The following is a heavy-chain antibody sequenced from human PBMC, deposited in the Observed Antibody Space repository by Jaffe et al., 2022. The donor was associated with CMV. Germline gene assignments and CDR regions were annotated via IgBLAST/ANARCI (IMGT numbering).Heavy chain of an antibody. CDR1: GYTFSHYY. CDR2: ISPSGDPI. D-gene: IGHD4-17*01. J-gene: IGHJ6*02. CDR3: ARVNRGGDYGDSGGMDV. V-gene: IGHV3-11*01. Sequence: QVQLVESGGGLVTPGGSLRLSCAASGYTFSHYYMNWVRQAPGKGLEWVSYISPSGDPIYYADSVKGRFTSSRANAKNSLFLEMSSLRADDTAVYYCARVNRGGDYGDSGGMDVWGRGTMVAVSS.